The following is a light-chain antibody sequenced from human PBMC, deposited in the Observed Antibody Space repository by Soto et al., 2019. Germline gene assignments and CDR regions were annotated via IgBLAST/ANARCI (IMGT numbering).Light chain of an antibody. CDR3: QQYDNWPLT. V-gene: IGKV3-15*01. CDR2: GAS. J-gene: IGKJ4*01. CDR1: QSVDNSH. Sequence: EIVLTQSPGTLSLSPGERATLSCRASQSVDNSHVAWYQQKPGQAPRLLIYGASSRATGIPARFSGSGSGTEFTLTIRSLQSEDFAVYYCQQYDNWPLTFGGGTKVDIK.